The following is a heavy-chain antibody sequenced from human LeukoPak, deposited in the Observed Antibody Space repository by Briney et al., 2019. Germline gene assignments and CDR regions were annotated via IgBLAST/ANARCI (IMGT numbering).Heavy chain of an antibody. J-gene: IGHJ6*02. V-gene: IGHV1-2*02. CDR1: GYTFTGYY. CDR2: INPNSGGT. Sequence: ASVKVSCKASGYTFTGYYMHWVRQAPGQGLEWMGWINPNSGGTNYAQTFQGRVTMTRDTSSSTAYMELSRLRSDDTAVYYCARDPTTLVVHYYYYGMDVWGQGTTVTVSS. D-gene: IGHD1-26*01. CDR3: ARDPTTLVVHYYYYGMDV.